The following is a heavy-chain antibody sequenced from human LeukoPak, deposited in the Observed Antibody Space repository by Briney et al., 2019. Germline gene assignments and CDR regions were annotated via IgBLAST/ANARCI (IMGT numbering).Heavy chain of an antibody. Sequence: GGSLRLSCAASRFTFSSYSMSWVRQAPGKGLKWVAFIRSDGSNKYYADSVKGRFTISRDNSKNTLYLQMNSLRAEDTAVYYCARILSSAWGELGYWGQGTLVTVSS. CDR1: RFTFSSYS. V-gene: IGHV3-30*02. CDR2: IRSDGSNK. D-gene: IGHD6-19*01. CDR3: ARILSSAWGELGY. J-gene: IGHJ4*02.